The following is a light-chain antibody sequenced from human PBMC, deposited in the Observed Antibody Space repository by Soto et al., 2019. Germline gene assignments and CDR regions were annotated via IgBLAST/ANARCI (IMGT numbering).Light chain of an antibody. CDR1: QTISSW. V-gene: IGKV1-5*03. J-gene: IGKJ5*01. CDR2: KAS. CDR3: QQAYSCPIT. Sequence: DIQITQSPSTLSGSVGDRVTITCRASQTISSWLAWYQQKPGKAPKLLIYKASTLKSGVPSRFSGSGSGTDFTLTINSLQPEDFATYYCQQAYSCPITFGQGARLEIK.